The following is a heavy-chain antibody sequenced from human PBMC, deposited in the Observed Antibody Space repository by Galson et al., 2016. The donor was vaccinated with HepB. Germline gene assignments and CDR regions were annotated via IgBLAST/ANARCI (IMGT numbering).Heavy chain of an antibody. Sequence: SLRLSCAASRFTFSSYGMHWVRQAPGKGLEWVAVISYDGSNKYYAGSVKGRFTISRDNSKNTLFLQMNSLRAEDTAVYYCAKDPDFWSGYCVDWGQGTPVTVSS. V-gene: IGHV3-30*18. J-gene: IGHJ4*02. CDR3: AKDPDFWSGYCVD. D-gene: IGHD3-3*01. CDR1: RFTFSSYG. CDR2: ISYDGSNK.